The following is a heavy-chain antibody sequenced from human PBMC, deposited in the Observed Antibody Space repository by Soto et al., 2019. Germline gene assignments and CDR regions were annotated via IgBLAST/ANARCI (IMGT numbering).Heavy chain of an antibody. CDR2: IYYSGST. CDR3: ARIGTDSSGYYPYYYFDY. D-gene: IGHD3-22*01. Sequence: SSSSYYWGWIRQPPGKELEWIGRIYYSGSTRYRSSLASRFTVSVDTSKNHFSLNLRSVTAADTAVYYCARIGTDSSGYYPYYYFDYWGQGTLVTVSS. J-gene: IGHJ4*02. CDR1: SSSSYY. V-gene: IGHV4-39*02.